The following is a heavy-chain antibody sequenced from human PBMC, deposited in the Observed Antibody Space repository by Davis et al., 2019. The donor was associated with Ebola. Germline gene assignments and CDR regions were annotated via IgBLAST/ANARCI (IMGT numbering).Heavy chain of an antibody. Sequence: GGSLRLSCAASGFTFDDYAMHWVRQAPGKGLEWVSGISWNSCSIGYADSVQGPFTISRDNSKNTLYLQMNSLRAEDTAVYYCAALRYFDWLSLNWFDPWGQGTLVTVSS. CDR3: AALRYFDWLSLNWFDP. D-gene: IGHD3-9*01. CDR2: ISWNSCSI. V-gene: IGHV3-9*01. J-gene: IGHJ5*02. CDR1: GFTFDDYA.